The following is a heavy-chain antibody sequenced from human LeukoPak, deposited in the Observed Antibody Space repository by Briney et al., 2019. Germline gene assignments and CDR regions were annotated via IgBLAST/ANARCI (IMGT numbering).Heavy chain of an antibody. J-gene: IGHJ4*02. D-gene: IGHD2-8*02. CDR3: ARDGGGVLGY. Sequence: PGGSLRLSCAASGFTLSSNYMSWVRQTPGKGLEWVSVIYSGGNAHYIDSVKGRFTISRDNSKNTLYLQMNNLSAEDTAMYYCARDGGGVLGYWGQGTLVTVSS. V-gene: IGHV3-53*01. CDR2: IYSGGNA. CDR1: GFTLSSNY.